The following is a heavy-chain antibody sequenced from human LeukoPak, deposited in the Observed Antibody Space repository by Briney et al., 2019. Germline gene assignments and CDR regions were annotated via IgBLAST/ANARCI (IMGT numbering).Heavy chain of an antibody. CDR2: IYTGGST. CDR3: ARADGYSGSYYDYYYYYMDV. D-gene: IGHD1-26*01. J-gene: IGHJ6*03. CDR1: GGSISSGSYY. V-gene: IGHV4-61*02. Sequence: SETLSLTCTVSGGSISSGSYYWSWIRQPAGKGLEWIGRIYTGGSTNYNPSPKSRVTISVDPSKNQFSLKLSSVTAADTAVYYCARADGYSGSYYDYYYYYMDVWGKGTTVTVSS.